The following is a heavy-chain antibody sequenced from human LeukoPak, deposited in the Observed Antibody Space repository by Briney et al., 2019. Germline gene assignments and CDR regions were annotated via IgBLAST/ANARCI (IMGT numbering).Heavy chain of an antibody. V-gene: IGHV3-53*01. Sequence: GGSLRLSCAASGFTVSSKYRSWVRQAPGRVMEGVSVIYSGGSTYYADSVKGRFTISRDNSKNTLYLQMNSLRAEDTAVYYCVRGDYGDYTLFDYWGQGTLVTVSS. D-gene: IGHD4-17*01. J-gene: IGHJ4*02. CDR2: IYSGGST. CDR1: GFTVSSKY. CDR3: VRGDYGDYTLFDY.